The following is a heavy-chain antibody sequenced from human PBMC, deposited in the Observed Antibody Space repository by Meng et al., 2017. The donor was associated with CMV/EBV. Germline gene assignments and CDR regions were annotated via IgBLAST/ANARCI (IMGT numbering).Heavy chain of an antibody. CDR3: AKDKGEDDYSNEGGLIDY. D-gene: IGHD4-11*01. CDR1: GFTFSSYG. V-gene: IGHV3-30*02. J-gene: IGHJ4*02. Sequence: GGSLRLSCAASGFTFSSYGMHWVRQAPGKGLEWVAFIRYDGSNKYYADSVEGRFTISRDNSKNTLYLQMNSLRAADTAVYDCAKDKGEDDYSNEGGLIDYWGQGTLVTVSS. CDR2: IRYDGSNK.